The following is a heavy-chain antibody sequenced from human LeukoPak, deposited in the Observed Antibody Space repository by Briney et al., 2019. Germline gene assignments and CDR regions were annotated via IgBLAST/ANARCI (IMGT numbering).Heavy chain of an antibody. CDR3: ARGIAVAGFDY. J-gene: IGHJ4*02. D-gene: IGHD6-19*01. CDR1: GFTFSSYS. CDR2: ISSSSSYI. Sequence: GGSLRTSCAAYGFTFSSYSMNWVRQASGKGLEWVSSISSSSSYIYYADSVKGRFTISRDNAKNSLYLQMNSLRAEDTAVYYCARGIAVAGFDYLGQGTLVTVSS. V-gene: IGHV3-21*01.